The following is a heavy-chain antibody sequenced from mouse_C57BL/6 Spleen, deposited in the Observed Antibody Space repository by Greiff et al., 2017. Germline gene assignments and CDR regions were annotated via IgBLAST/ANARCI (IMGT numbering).Heavy chain of an antibody. Sequence: EVMLVESGGDLVKPGGSLKLSCAASGFTFSSYGMSWVRQTPDKRLEWVATISSGGSYNYYPDSVKGRFTISRDNAKNTLYLQMSSLKSEDTAMYYCARQYGNPYYAMDYWGQGTSVTVSS. CDR2: ISSGGSYN. D-gene: IGHD2-1*01. V-gene: IGHV5-6*01. J-gene: IGHJ4*01. CDR3: ARQYGNPYYAMDY. CDR1: GFTFSSYG.